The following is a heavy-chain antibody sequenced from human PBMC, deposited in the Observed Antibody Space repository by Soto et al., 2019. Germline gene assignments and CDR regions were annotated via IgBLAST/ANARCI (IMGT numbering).Heavy chain of an antibody. Sequence: GASVKVSCKASGVIFSSSAVQWVRQARGQLLEWIGLIVVGSGNTIHAQMFKERVSITRDMSTSTAYMEMSSLRYEDTAVYYCAAAVDGYYYGMDVWG. J-gene: IGHJ6*02. CDR3: AAAVDGYYYGMDV. CDR2: IVVGSGNT. CDR1: GVIFSSSA. V-gene: IGHV1-58*01. D-gene: IGHD2-8*01.